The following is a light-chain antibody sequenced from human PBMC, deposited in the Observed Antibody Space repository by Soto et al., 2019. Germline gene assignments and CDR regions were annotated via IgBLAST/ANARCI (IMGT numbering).Light chain of an antibody. J-gene: IGKJ1*01. V-gene: IGKV1-5*03. Sequence: DIQMTQSPSTLSGSVGDRVTITCRASQTISSWLAWYQQKPGKAPKLLIYKASSLESGVPSRFSGSGSGTEFTLTISSLQPDDFATYYCQQYHTYWWTFGQGTKVDIK. CDR3: QQYHTYWWT. CDR1: QTISSW. CDR2: KAS.